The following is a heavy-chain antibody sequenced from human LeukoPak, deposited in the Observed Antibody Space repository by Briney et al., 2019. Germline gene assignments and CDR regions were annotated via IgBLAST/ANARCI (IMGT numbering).Heavy chain of an antibody. D-gene: IGHD3-16*02. Sequence: PSETLSLTCAVYGGSFSGYYWSWIRQPPGKGLEWIGEINHSGSTNYNPSLKSRVTISVDTSKNQFSLKLSSVTAADMAVYYCARDWGSYRYGSFDYWGQGTLVTVSS. CDR3: ARDWGSYRYGSFDY. J-gene: IGHJ4*02. CDR1: GGSFSGYY. CDR2: INHSGST. V-gene: IGHV4-34*01.